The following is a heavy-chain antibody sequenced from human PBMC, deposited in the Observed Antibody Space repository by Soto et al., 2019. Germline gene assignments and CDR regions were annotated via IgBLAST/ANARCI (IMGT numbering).Heavy chain of an antibody. CDR1: GYTFTSYG. V-gene: IGHV1-18*01. CDR2: ISAYNGNT. Sequence: ASVKVSCKASGYTFTSYGISWVRQAPGQGLEWMGWISAYNGNTNYAQKLQGRVTMTTDTSTSTAYMELRSLRSDDTAVYYCAIVRSSSSEPPFDFWGQGTLVTVSS. D-gene: IGHD6-6*01. J-gene: IGHJ4*02. CDR3: AIVRSSSSEPPFDF.